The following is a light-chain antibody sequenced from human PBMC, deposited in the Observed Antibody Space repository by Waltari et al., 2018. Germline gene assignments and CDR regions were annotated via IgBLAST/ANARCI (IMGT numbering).Light chain of an antibody. V-gene: IGKV2-28*01. J-gene: IGKJ1*01. CDR1: QSLLHSNGYNY. Sequence: DIVMTQSPLSLPVIPGEPASISCRSSQSLLHSNGYNYLDWYLQKPGQSPQLLIYLGSDRASGVPDRFSGSGSGTDCTLKISRVEADDVGVYYCMQPLQTPWTFGQGTKVEIK. CDR3: MQPLQTPWT. CDR2: LGS.